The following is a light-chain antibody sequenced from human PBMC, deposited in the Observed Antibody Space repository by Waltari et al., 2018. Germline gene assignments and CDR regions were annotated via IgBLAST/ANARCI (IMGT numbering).Light chain of an antibody. J-gene: IGKJ4*01. CDR2: DTS. CDR3: QQRANWPLT. CDR1: QSVTRY. V-gene: IGKV3-11*01. Sequence: DIVFTQSPCTLSLSPGERATLSCRASQSVTRYLAWYQQKPGLAPRLLIYDTSNRATGIPARFIGSGSGTDFSLTITSLESEDFAVYYCQQRANWPLTFGGGTKVEIK.